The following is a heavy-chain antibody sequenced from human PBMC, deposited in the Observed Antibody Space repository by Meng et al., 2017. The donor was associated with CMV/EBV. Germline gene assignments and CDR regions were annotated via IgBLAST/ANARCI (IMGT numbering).Heavy chain of an antibody. CDR3: AKSSEQNWNYGGWYFDL. V-gene: IGHV4-4*07. J-gene: IGHJ2*01. Sequence: QVQLQESGPVLVKPSEPLSLTCTAPGGSISSYYWSWIRQPAGKGLEWIGRIYTSGSTNYNPSLKSRVTMSVDTSKNQFSLKLSSVTAADTAVYYCAKSSEQNWNYGGWYFDLWGRGTLVTVSS. CDR1: GGSISSYY. D-gene: IGHD1-7*01. CDR2: IYTSGST.